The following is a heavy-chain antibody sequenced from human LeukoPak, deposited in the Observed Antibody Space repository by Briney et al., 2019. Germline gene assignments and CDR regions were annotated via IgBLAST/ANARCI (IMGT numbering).Heavy chain of an antibody. CDR3: ARVAPGRYSSSWYGAFDI. Sequence: GGSLRLSCAASGFTFSDYYMSWIRQAPGKGLEWVSYISSSGSTIYYADSVKGRFTISRDNAKNSLYLQMNSLRAEDTAVYYCARVAPGRYSSSWYGAFDIWGQGTMVTVSS. CDR2: ISSSGSTI. V-gene: IGHV3-11*01. J-gene: IGHJ3*02. CDR1: GFTFSDYY. D-gene: IGHD6-13*01.